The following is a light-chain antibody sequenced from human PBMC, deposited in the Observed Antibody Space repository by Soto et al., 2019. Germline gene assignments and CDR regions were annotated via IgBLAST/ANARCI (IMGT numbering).Light chain of an antibody. V-gene: IGKV1-17*03. CDR3: LQHNSYPWT. CDR1: QGISNY. J-gene: IGKJ1*01. CDR2: AAS. Sequence: IHRTHSPSAISASLGDRVTITVRASQGISNYLAWFQQKPGKVPKRLIYAASSLQSGVPSRFSGSGSGTEFTLTISSLQPEDFATYYCLQHNSYPWTFGQGTKVDIK.